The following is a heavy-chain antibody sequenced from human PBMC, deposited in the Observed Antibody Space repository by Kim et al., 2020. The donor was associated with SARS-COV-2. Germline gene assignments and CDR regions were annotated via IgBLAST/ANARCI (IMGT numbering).Heavy chain of an antibody. J-gene: IGHJ4*02. Sequence: GGSLRLSCAASGFTFSSYWMHWVRQAPGKGLVWVSRINSDGSSTIYADSVKGRFTISRDNAKNTLYLQMNSLRAEDTAVYYCARDPEALRSSWFPPSFDYWGQGTPVTVSS. CDR3: ARDPEALRSSWFPPSFDY. D-gene: IGHD6-13*01. CDR2: INSDGSST. CDR1: GFTFSSYW. V-gene: IGHV3-74*01.